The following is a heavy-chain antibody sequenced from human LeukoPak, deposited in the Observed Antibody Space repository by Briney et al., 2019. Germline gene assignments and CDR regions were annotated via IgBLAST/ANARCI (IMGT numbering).Heavy chain of an antibody. V-gene: IGHV3-7*01. J-gene: IGHJ4*02. CDR3: AKFAHCSGSTCYGVDY. D-gene: IGHD2-2*01. Sequence: GGSLRLSCAASGFTFSNYWMSWVRQAPGKGLEWVASIKQDGSEKYYVDSVKGRFTISRDNAKNSLYLQMNSLRAEDTAVYFCAKFAHCSGSTCYGVDYWGQGIPVTVSS. CDR1: GFTFSNYW. CDR2: IKQDGSEK.